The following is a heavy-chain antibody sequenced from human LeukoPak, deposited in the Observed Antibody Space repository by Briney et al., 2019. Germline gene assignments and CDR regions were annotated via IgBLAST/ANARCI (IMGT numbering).Heavy chain of an antibody. Sequence: GGSLRLSCVASGLNFGNYWMVWVRQAQGKGLEWVGNINQDGSAKYYVDSVKGRFTISRDNAERSLYLHMNSLRAEDTAIYYCARDFESWGQGTLVTVSS. V-gene: IGHV3-7*03. CDR2: INQDGSAK. CDR3: ARDFES. J-gene: IGHJ4*02. CDR1: GLNFGNYW.